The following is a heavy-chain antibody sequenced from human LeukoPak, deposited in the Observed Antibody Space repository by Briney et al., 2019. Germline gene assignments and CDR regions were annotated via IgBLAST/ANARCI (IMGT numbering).Heavy chain of an antibody. D-gene: IGHD4-17*01. Sequence: SVKVSCKASGGTFSSYTVSWVRQAPGQGLEWMGGIIPIFGTANYAQKFQGRVTITADESTSTAYMELSSLRSEDTAVYYCARDQSDYGDNPWGQGTLVTVSS. CDR1: GGTFSSYT. CDR3: ARDQSDYGDNP. V-gene: IGHV1-69*13. J-gene: IGHJ5*02. CDR2: IIPIFGTA.